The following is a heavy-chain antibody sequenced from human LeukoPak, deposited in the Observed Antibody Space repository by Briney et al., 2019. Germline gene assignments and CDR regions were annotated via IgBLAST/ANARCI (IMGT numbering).Heavy chain of an antibody. D-gene: IGHD2-8*02. CDR2: IGTAGDT. V-gene: IGHV3-13*04. Sequence: PGGSLRLSCAASGFTFSSYDMHWVRQATGKGLEWVSAIGTAGDTYYPGSVKGRFTISRDNSKNTLYLQMNSLRAEDTAVYYCAKAEYCTGARCYSAAFAYWGQGTLVTVSS. J-gene: IGHJ4*02. CDR1: GFTFSSYD. CDR3: AKAEYCTGARCYSAAFAY.